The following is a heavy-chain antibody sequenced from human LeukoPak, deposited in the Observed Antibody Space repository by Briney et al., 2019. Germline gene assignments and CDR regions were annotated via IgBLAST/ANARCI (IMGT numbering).Heavy chain of an antibody. J-gene: IGHJ4*02. D-gene: IGHD5-24*01. CDR1: GYTFTGYY. CDR2: INPNSGGT. Sequence: ASVKVSCKASGYTFTGYYMHWVRQAPGQGLEWMGWINPNSGGTNYAQKFQGRVTMTRDTSISTAYMELSRLRSDDTAVYYCARGRPRWLQLDWRVDYWGQGTLVTVSS. CDR3: ARGRPRWLQLDWRVDY. V-gene: IGHV1-2*02.